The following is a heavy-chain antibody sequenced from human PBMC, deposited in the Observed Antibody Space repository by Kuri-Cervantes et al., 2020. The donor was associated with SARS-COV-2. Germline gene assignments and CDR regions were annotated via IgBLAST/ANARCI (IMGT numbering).Heavy chain of an antibody. D-gene: IGHD1-26*01. V-gene: IGHV5-51*01. Sequence: GESLKISCKGSGYSFTSYWIGWVRQMPGKGLEWMGIIYPGDSDTRYSPSFQGQVTISADKSISTAYLQWSSLKASDTAMYYCATSGKEEWELLGFDYWGQGTLVIVSS. CDR2: IYPGDSDT. CDR3: ATSGKEEWELLGFDY. J-gene: IGHJ4*02. CDR1: GYSFTSYW.